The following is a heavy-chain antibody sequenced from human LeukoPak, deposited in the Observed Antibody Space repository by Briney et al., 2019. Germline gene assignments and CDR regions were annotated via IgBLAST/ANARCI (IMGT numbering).Heavy chain of an antibody. CDR3: ARGRGGTVVRGYLDY. V-gene: IGHV1-8*01. CDR1: GYTFTNYD. J-gene: IGHJ4*02. Sequence: ASVKVSCKASGYTFTNYDIMWGRQATGQGPGWMGWMNSNSGNTGYAQKFQGRVTMTRDTSINTAYMELHSLTSEDTAVYYCARGRGGTVVRGYLDYWGQGTLVTVSS. D-gene: IGHD3-10*01. CDR2: MNSNSGNT.